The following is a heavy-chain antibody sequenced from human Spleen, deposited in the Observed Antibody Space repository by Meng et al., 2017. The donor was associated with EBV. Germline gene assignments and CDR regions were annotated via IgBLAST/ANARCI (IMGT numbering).Heavy chain of an antibody. J-gene: IGHJ4*02. V-gene: IGHV4-34*12. Sequence: QAQLQQWGAGLLKPSETLSLTCGVYGGSFSDYYWSWIRQPPGKGLEWIGDVIHSGNTSYSPSLKSRVTISVDTSKRQFSLKLRSMTAADTAVYYCATGWGKANYWGQGTLVTVSS. CDR3: ATGWGKANY. CDR1: GGSFSDYY. D-gene: IGHD3-16*01. CDR2: VIHSGNT.